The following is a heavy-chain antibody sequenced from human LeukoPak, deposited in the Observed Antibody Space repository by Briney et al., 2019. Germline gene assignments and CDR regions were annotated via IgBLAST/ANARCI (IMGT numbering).Heavy chain of an antibody. CDR2: IRSKANSYAT. CDR3: ASDVVAYRRGAFDV. CDR1: GFTFSGSA. V-gene: IGHV3-73*01. Sequence: GGSLRLSCAASGFTFSGSAMHWVRQASGKGLEWVGRIRSKANSYATAYAASVKGRFTISRDDSKNMAYLQMNSLKTEDTAVYYCASDVVAYRRGAFDVWGQGTMVTVSS. D-gene: IGHD2-21*01. J-gene: IGHJ3*01.